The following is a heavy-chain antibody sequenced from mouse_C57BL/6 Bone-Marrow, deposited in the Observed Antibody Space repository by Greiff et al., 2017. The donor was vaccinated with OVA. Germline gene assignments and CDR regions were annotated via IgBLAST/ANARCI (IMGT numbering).Heavy chain of an antibody. CDR1: GFTFSDYG. D-gene: IGHD1-1*01. CDR3: ARAYYYGRSGYFDV. CDR2: ISSGSSTI. Sequence: EVKLVESGGGLVKPGGSLKLSCAASGFTFSDYGMHWVRQAPEKGLEWVAYISSGSSTIYYADTVKGRFTISSDNAKNPLFLQMTSLRSEDTAMYYCARAYYYGRSGYFDVWGTGTTVTVSS. V-gene: IGHV5-17*01. J-gene: IGHJ1*03.